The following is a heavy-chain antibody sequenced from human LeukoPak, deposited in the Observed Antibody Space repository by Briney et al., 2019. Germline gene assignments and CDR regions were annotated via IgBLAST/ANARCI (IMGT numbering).Heavy chain of an antibody. CDR2: ISYDGSNK. J-gene: IGHJ6*02. Sequence: GRPLRLSCAASGFTFSSYGMHWVRQAPGKGLEWVAVISYDGSNKYYADSVKGRFTISRDNSKNTLYLQMNSLRAEDTAVYYCAKDLSGLDPYYYGMDVWGQGTTVTVSS. D-gene: IGHD3-22*01. V-gene: IGHV3-30*18. CDR3: AKDLSGLDPYYYGMDV. CDR1: GFTFSSYG.